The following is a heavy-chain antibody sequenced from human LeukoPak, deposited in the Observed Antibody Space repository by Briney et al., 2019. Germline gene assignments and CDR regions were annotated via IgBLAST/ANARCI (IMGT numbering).Heavy chain of an antibody. J-gene: IGHJ4*02. CDR2: ITPIFGTA. V-gene: IGHV1-69*13. CDR1: GGTFSSYD. CDR3: ARGWLAETTVVTPYNY. D-gene: IGHD4-23*01. Sequence: SVKVSCKASGGTFSSYDISWERQAPGQGLEWMGGITPIFGTANYAQKFQGRVTITAVESMSTAYMELSSLRSEDTAVYYCARGWLAETTVVTPYNYWGQGTLVTVSP.